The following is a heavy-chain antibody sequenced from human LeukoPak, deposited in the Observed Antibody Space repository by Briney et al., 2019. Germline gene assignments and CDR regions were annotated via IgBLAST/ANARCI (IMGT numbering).Heavy chain of an antibody. CDR3: ATPDCSSTSCYRDDAFDI. CDR1: GGSISSSSYY. Sequence: SETLSLTCTVSGGSISSSSYYWGWIRQPPGTGLEWIGSIYYSGSTYYNPSLKSRVTISVDTSKNQFSLKLSSVTAADTAVYYCATPDCSSTSCYRDDAFDIWGQGTMVTVSS. D-gene: IGHD2-2*01. CDR2: IYYSGST. V-gene: IGHV4-39*01. J-gene: IGHJ3*02.